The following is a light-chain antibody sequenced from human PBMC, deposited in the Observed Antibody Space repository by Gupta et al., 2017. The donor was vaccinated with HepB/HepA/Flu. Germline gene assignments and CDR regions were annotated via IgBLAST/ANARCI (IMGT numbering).Light chain of an antibody. J-gene: IGKJ1*01. Sequence: EIVLTQSPGNLSLSPGERATLSCRASQSVTSYLAWYQQKPSQAPRLLIFGASSRATGIPDRFSGSGSGTDFTLTISRREPEDFAVYYCQLYNNSTTWTFGQGTKVEIK. CDR3: QLYNNSTTWT. CDR2: GAS. V-gene: IGKV3-20*01. CDR1: QSVTSY.